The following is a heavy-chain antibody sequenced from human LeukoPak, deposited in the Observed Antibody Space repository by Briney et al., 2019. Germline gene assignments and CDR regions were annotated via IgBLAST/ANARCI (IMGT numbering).Heavy chain of an antibody. D-gene: IGHD2-21*01. V-gene: IGHV1-18*01. J-gene: IGHJ6*03. CDR2: TSAYNGNT. CDR3: AVLLFPVMGPMDV. CDR1: GYTFTSYG. Sequence: AASVKVSCKASGYTFTSYGISWVRQAPGQGLEWMGWTSAYNGNTNYAQKLQGRVTMTTDTSTSTAYMELRSLRSDDTAVYYCAVLLFPVMGPMDVWGKGTTVTVSS.